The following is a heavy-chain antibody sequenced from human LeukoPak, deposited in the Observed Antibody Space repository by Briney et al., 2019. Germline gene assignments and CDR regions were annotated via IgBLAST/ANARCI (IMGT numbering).Heavy chain of an antibody. CDR1: GFTFSSYA. Sequence: PGGSLRLSCAASGFTFSSYAMSWVRQAPGKGLEWVSSISGSGGSTYSADSVKGRFTISRDNSKNTLYLQMNSLRAEDTAVYYCAKGSLRITMVRGTWFDYWGQGTLVTVSS. J-gene: IGHJ4*02. D-gene: IGHD3-10*01. V-gene: IGHV3-23*01. CDR2: ISGSGGST. CDR3: AKGSLRITMVRGTWFDY.